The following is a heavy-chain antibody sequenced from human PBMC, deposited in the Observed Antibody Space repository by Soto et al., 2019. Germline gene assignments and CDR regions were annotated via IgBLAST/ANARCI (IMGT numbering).Heavy chain of an antibody. CDR1: GFTFSNYW. Sequence: PGGSLRLSCAASGFTFSNYWMHWVRQAPGKGLVWVSRINSDGGSTNYADSVKGRFTISRDNAKNTLHLQMNSLRAEDTAVYHCAREGVPSDFLCFYYETAYTEIYTDS. J-gene: IGHJ5*01. CDR3: AREGVPSDFLCFYYETAYTEIYTDS. CDR2: INSDGGST. V-gene: IGHV3-74*01. D-gene: IGHD3-3*01.